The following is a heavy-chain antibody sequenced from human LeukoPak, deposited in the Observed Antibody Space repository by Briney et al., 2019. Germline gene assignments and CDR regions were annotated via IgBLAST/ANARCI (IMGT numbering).Heavy chain of an antibody. CDR2: INHSGST. CDR3: ARGSGSSWSHVFFDY. CDR1: GGSFSGYY. Sequence: PSETLSLTCAVYGGSFSGYYWSWIRQPPGKGLEWIGEINHSGSTNYNPSLKSRVTISVDTSKNQFSLKLSSATAADTAVYYCARGSGSSWSHVFFDYWGQGTLVTVSS. D-gene: IGHD6-13*01. J-gene: IGHJ4*02. V-gene: IGHV4-34*01.